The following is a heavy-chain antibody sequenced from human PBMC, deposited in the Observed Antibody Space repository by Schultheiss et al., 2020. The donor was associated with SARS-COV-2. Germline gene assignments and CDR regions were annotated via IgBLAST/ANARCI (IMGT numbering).Heavy chain of an antibody. J-gene: IGHJ4*02. CDR2: INPSGGST. D-gene: IGHD4-23*01. Sequence: ASVKVSCKASGYTFTSYGISWLRQAPGQGLEWMGIINPSGGSTSYAQKFQGRVTMTRDTSTSTVYMELSSLRSEDTAVYYCARDARVTTVANPAWFDYWGQGTLVTVSS. CDR3: ARDARVTTVANPAWFDY. CDR1: GYTFTSYG. V-gene: IGHV1-46*01.